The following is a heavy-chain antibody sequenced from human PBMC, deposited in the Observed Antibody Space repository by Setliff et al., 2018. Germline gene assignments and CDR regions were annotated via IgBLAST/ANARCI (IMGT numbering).Heavy chain of an antibody. V-gene: IGHV7-4-1*02. CDR3: ARGSRFGTIVYKGDYYMDV. CDR1: GYTFTNYA. J-gene: IGHJ6*03. Sequence: ASVKVSCKASGYTFTNYAMTWMRQAPGQGLEYMGWINTNTGNPIYAQGFTGRFVFSLDTSVSTAYLQISSLRSEDTAVYYCARGSRFGTIVYKGDYYMDVWGKGTTVTVSS. CDR2: INTNTGNP. D-gene: IGHD3-10*01.